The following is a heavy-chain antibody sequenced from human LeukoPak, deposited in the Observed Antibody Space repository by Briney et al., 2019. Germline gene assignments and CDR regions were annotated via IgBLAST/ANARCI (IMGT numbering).Heavy chain of an antibody. CDR1: GYTLTELS. V-gene: IGHV1-24*01. D-gene: IGHD6-13*01. CDR3: ATDRGIAAETGDAEYFQH. J-gene: IGHJ1*01. CDR2: FDPEDGET. Sequence: GASVKVSCKVSGYTLTELSMHWVRQAPGKGLEWMGGFDPEDGETIYAQKFQGRVIMTEDTSTDTAYMELSSLRSEDTAVYYCATDRGIAAETGDAEYFQHWGQGTLVTVSS.